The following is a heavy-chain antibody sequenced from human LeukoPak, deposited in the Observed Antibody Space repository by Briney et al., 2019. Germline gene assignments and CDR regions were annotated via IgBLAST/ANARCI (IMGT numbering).Heavy chain of an antibody. CDR2: IYSGGST. V-gene: IGHV3-53*05. J-gene: IGHJ4*02. D-gene: IGHD3-3*01. CDR1: GFTVSSNY. CDR3: AREGTYSDYWSGYFEY. Sequence: GGSLRLSCAASGFTVSSNYMSWVRQAPGKGLECVSGIYSGGSTHYADSVKGRFTISRDNSKNTVYLDVTSLTPEDAAVYYCAREGTYSDYWSGYFEYWGQGTRVIVSS.